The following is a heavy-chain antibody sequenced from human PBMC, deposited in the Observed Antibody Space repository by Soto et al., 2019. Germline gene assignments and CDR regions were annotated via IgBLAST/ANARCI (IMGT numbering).Heavy chain of an antibody. D-gene: IGHD2-2*01. CDR1: GGTFSTYT. CDR2: IIPMFGTA. J-gene: IGHJ6*02. Sequence: QVQLVQSGAEVKKPGSSVKVSCKASGGTFSTYTINWVRQAPGQGLEWMGGIIPMFGTANYAQKFQGRVTSTADESTSTAYMELSSLRSEDTAVYYCARRYCISTSCHSYGMDVWGQGTTVTVSS. V-gene: IGHV1-69*12. CDR3: ARRYCISTSCHSYGMDV.